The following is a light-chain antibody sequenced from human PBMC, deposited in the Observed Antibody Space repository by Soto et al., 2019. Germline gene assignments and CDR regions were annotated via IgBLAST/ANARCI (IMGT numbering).Light chain of an antibody. V-gene: IGKV3-20*01. J-gene: IGKJ1*01. CDR2: VAS. CDR3: PQYGSSPWT. CDR1: QSVSSY. Sequence: EMVLALSPATLSLSPGERATLSCRASQSVSSYLAWYQQKPVQAPRLLIYVASSRATGIPDRFSGSGSGTDFTLTISRLEPEDFAVYYCPQYGSSPWTFGHGTKVDIK.